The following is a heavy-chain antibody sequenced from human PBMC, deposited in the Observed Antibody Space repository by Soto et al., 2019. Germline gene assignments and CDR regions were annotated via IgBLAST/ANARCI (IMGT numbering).Heavy chain of an antibody. D-gene: IGHD6-6*01. Sequence: ASVKVSCKASGYTFTSYGISWVRQAPGQGLEWMGWISAYNGNTNYAQKLQGRVTMTTDTSTSTAYMELRSLRSDDTAVYYCARGISSSSTPNNWFDPWGQGTLVTVSS. CDR3: ARGISSSSTPNNWFDP. CDR2: ISAYNGNT. CDR1: GYTFTSYG. J-gene: IGHJ5*02. V-gene: IGHV1-18*01.